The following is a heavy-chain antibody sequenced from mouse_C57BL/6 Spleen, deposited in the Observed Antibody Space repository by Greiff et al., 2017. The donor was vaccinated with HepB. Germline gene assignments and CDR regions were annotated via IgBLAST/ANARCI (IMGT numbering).Heavy chain of an antibody. D-gene: IGHD1-1*01. V-gene: IGHV1-20*01. CDR3: ARETTGVATHFDY. CDR1: GYSFTGYF. J-gene: IGHJ2*01. CDR2: INPYNGDT. Sequence: VQLQQSGPELVKPGDSVKISCKASGYSFTGYFMNWVMQSHGKSLEWIGRINPYNGDTFYNQKFKGKATLTVDKSSSSAHMELRSLTSEDSAVYYCARETTGVATHFDYWGQGTTLTVSS.